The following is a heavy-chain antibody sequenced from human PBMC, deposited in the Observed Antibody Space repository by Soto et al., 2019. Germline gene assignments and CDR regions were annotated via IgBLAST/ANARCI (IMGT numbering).Heavy chain of an antibody. CDR2: ITPRGGST. D-gene: IGHD3-3*01. CDR1: GYRCSXDY. V-gene: IGHV1-46*01. J-gene: IGHJ3*02. CDR3: ARDGYFVLCSGYSTGNDDAFDI. Sequence: VKGYWKASGYRCSXDYMDWVRQKTRQGLEWMGIITPRGGSTSSAQTFQGRVTMTRDPSTSTVYMELSSLRSEDTAVYYCARDGYFVLCSGYSTGNDDAFDIWGQGTIVTVSS.